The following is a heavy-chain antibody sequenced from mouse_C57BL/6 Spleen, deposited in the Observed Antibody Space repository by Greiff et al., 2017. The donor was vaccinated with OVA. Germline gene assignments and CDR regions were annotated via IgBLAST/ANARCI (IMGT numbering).Heavy chain of an antibody. Sequence: VKLVESGAELVRPGASVTLSCKASGYTFTDYEMHWVKQTPVHGLEWIGAIDPETGGTAYNQKFKGKAILTADKSSSTAYMELRSLTSEDSAVYYCTRSLLRTWYFDVWGTGTTVTVSS. D-gene: IGHD1-1*01. CDR1: GYTFTDYE. J-gene: IGHJ1*03. V-gene: IGHV1-15*01. CDR2: IDPETGGT. CDR3: TRSLLRTWYFDV.